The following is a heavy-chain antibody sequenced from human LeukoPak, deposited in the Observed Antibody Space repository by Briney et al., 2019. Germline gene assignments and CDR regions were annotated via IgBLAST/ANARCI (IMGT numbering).Heavy chain of an antibody. CDR3: AKQLGYCSDGSCYFPY. J-gene: IGHJ4*02. CDR2: ISNNGGYT. CDR1: GFTFTTYS. Sequence: GGSLRLSCAASGFTFTTYSMNWVRQAPGKGLEWVSAISNNGGYTYYADSVQGRFTISRDNSKSTLCLQMNSLRAEDTAVYYCAKQLGYCSDGSCYFPYWGQGTLVTVSS. D-gene: IGHD2-15*01. V-gene: IGHV3-23*01.